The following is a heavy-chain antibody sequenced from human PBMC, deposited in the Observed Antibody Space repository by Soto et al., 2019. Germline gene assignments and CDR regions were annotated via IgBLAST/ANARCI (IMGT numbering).Heavy chain of an antibody. J-gene: IGHJ4*02. V-gene: IGHV4-31*03. CDR2: IYYIVST. Sequence: QVQLQESGPGLVKPSQTLSLTCTVSGGSISSGGSYWSWILQHPGKGLEWIGYIYYIVSTDYNTALKGRVTISVDGSKNQFSLKLSSVTAADTAVYYCARVSGVTIGYSGQGTLVTVIS. CDR1: GGSISSGGSY. CDR3: ARVSGVTIGY. D-gene: IGHD3-10*01.